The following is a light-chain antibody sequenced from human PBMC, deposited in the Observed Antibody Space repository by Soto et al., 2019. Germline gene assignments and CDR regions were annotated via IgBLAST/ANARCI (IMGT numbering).Light chain of an antibody. V-gene: IGKV1-39*01. J-gene: IGKJ1*01. CDR1: QRISRY. CDR2: AAS. CDR3: QHCDTYWP. Sequence: DIQMTQSPSSLSASVGDKVTITCRASQRISRYLNWYQQKPGKAPKLLIYAASTLQSGVPSRFSGSGSGTEFTLTISNLQPDDFATYHCQHCDTYWPFGQGTKVDIK.